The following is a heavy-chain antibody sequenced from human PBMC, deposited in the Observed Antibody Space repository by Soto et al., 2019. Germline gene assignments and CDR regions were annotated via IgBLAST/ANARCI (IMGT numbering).Heavy chain of an antibody. CDR3: ARARGITIFGVVIPEYYFDY. D-gene: IGHD3-3*01. CDR1: GYTFTGYY. Sequence: ASVKVSCKASGYTFTGYYMHWVRQAPGQGLEWMGWTNPNSGGTNYAQKFQGRVTMTRDTSISTAYMELSRLRSDDTAVYYCARARGITIFGVVIPEYYFDYWGQGTLVTVSS. J-gene: IGHJ4*02. V-gene: IGHV1-2*02. CDR2: TNPNSGGT.